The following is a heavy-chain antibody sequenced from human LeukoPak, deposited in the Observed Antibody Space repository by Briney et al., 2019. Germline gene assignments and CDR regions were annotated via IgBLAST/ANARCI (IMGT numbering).Heavy chain of an antibody. V-gene: IGHV3-21*01. J-gene: IGHJ4*02. CDR1: GFSFSTCS. Sequence: GGSLRLSCAASGFSFSTCSMNWVRQAPGKGLEWVSSISSSSGYIYYADSVKGRFTISRDNAKNSLYLQMNSLRAEDTAVYYCARDGCTNGVCYDYWGQGTLVTVSS. CDR3: ARDGCTNGVCYDY. CDR2: ISSSSGYI. D-gene: IGHD2-8*01.